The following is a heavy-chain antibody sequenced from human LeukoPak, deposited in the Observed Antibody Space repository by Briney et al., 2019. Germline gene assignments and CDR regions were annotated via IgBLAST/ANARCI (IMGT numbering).Heavy chain of an antibody. D-gene: IGHD2-15*01. V-gene: IGHV3-23*01. J-gene: IGHJ4*02. Sequence: GGSLRLSCAASGFNFANHAMSWVRQTAGKGLEWVSAISNNGGYTYYADSVQGRFTISRDNSKSTLCLQMNSLRAEDTAVYYCAKQSGYCSDGSCYFPYWGQGTLVTVSS. CDR1: GFNFANHA. CDR2: ISNNGGYT. CDR3: AKQSGYCSDGSCYFPY.